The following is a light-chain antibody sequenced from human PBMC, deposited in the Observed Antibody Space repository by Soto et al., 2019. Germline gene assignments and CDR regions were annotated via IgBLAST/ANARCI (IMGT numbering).Light chain of an antibody. CDR1: SSDVGGYNC. CDR3: SSYRSSSIVV. Sequence: QSALTQPASVSGSPGQSITISCTGTSSDVGGYNCVSWYQQHPGKAPKLMIYDVSNRPSGVSNRFSGSKSGNTASLTISGLQAEDEADYYCSSYRSSSIVVFGGGTKLTVL. V-gene: IGLV2-14*01. J-gene: IGLJ2*01. CDR2: DVS.